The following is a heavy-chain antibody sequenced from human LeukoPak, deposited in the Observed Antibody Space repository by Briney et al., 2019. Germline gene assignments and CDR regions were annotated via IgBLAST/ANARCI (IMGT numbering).Heavy chain of an antibody. Sequence: GGSQRLSCAASGFTFDDYAMHWVRQAPGKGLEWVSGISWNSGSIGYADSVKGRFTISRDNSKNTLYLQMNSLRAEDTAVYYCAKDPHSPPSGGSLEWSPYYFDYWGQGTLVTVSS. J-gene: IGHJ4*02. D-gene: IGHD3-3*01. CDR2: ISWNSGSI. CDR3: AKDPHSPPSGGSLEWSPYYFDY. CDR1: GFTFDDYA. V-gene: IGHV3-9*01.